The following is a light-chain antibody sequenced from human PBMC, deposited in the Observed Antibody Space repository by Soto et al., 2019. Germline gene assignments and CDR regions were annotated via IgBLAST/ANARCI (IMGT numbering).Light chain of an antibody. J-gene: IGKJ4*01. CDR3: QQYGSSPLT. V-gene: IGKV3-20*01. CDR2: GAS. CDR1: ESVRGNY. Sequence: EIVLTQSPGTLSLSPGERATLSCRASESVRGNYLAWYQQRSGQAPRLVIYGASSRASAVPGRFSGSGSGADFTLTISRLEPEDVAVYYCQQYGSSPLTFGGGTKVEI.